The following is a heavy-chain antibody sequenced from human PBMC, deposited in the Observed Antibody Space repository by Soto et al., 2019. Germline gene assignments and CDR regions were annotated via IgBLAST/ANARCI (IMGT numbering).Heavy chain of an antibody. D-gene: IGHD6-6*01. CDR2: IGTDGNT. V-gene: IGHV3-23*01. CDR1: GFTFNSYA. J-gene: IGHJ4*01. CDR3: VRKYPCTRSFDY. Sequence: GGSLRLSCAVSGFTFNSYAMNWVRHAPGKGLAWVSAIGTDGNTYYANSVKGRFTISRDNSRTTLYLQMNTLRVEDTAVYYCVRKYPCTRSFDYWGQGTLVTVSS.